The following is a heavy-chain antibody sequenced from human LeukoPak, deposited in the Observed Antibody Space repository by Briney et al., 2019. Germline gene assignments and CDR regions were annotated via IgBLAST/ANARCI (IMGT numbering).Heavy chain of an antibody. D-gene: IGHD2-2*01. CDR3: ARGREYQLPEEYYFDY. Sequence: SGTLSVTCAVSGGSISSSNWWGWVRQPPGKGLEWIGEIYHSGSTNYNPSLKSRVTISVDKSKNQFSLKLSSVTAADTAVYYCARGREYQLPEEYYFDYWGQGTLVTVSS. CDR2: IYHSGST. CDR1: GGSISSSNW. V-gene: IGHV4-4*02. J-gene: IGHJ4*02.